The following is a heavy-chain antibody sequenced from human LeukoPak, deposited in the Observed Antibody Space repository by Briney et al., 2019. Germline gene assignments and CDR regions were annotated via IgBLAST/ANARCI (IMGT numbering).Heavy chain of an antibody. J-gene: IGHJ4*02. CDR2: ISSSSSTI. CDR3: ARKPGIAVAGTFDY. Sequence: PGRSLRLSCAASGFTFSSYSMNWVRQAPGKGLEGVSYISSSSSTIYYAVSVKGRFTISRDNAKNSLYLQMNSLRAEDTAVYYCARKPGIAVAGTFDYWGQGTLVTVSS. V-gene: IGHV3-48*01. CDR1: GFTFSSYS. D-gene: IGHD6-19*01.